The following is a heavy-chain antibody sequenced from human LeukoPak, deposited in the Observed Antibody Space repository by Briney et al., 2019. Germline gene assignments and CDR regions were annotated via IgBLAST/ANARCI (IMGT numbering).Heavy chain of an antibody. CDR2: LWYDGSKT. J-gene: IGHJ4*02. V-gene: IGHV3-33*01. CDR1: GFPFSSYA. CDR3: ARGESAGYTSAWQLDY. Sequence: PGRSLRLSCAASGFPFSSYAMHWVRHAPGKGMEWVASLWYDGSKTYYADSVNGRFVISRDNSKNTLYLQINSLRVEDTAIYYCARGESAGYTSAWQLDYWGQGTLVTVSS. D-gene: IGHD6-19*01.